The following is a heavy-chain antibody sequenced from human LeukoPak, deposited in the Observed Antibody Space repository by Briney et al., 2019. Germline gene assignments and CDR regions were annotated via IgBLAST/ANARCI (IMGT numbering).Heavy chain of an antibody. D-gene: IGHD1-26*01. J-gene: IGHJ6*03. CDR1: GFTFSDYY. CDR3: ARVRVGAPPPMYYYYMDV. CDR2: ISSSGSTI. Sequence: GGSLRLSCAASGFTFSDYYMSWIRQAPGKGLEWVSYISSSGSTIYYADSVKGRFTISRDNAKNSLYLQMNSLRAEDTAVYYCARVRVGAPPPMYYYYMDVWGKGTTVTVSS. V-gene: IGHV3-11*04.